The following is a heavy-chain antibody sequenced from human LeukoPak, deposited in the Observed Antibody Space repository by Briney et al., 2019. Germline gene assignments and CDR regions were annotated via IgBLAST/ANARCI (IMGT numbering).Heavy chain of an antibody. J-gene: IGHJ4*02. V-gene: IGHV3-23*01. D-gene: IGHD5-12*01. CDR3: AKDQRPDSGYDIDY. Sequence: GGSLRLSCAASGFTFSTYSVSWVRQAPRKGLEWVSVIYGSGDTTNYADSVKGRFTISRDNSKNMLYLQMHGLRAEDTAVYYCAKDQRPDSGYDIDYWGQGTLVTVSS. CDR1: GFTFSTYS. CDR2: IYGSGDTT.